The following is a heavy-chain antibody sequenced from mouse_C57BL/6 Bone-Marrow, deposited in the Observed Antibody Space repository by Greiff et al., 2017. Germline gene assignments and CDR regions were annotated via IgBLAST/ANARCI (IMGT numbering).Heavy chain of an antibody. D-gene: IGHD2-14*01. CDR2: IGPSDSYT. Sequence: QVQLQQPGAELVMPGASVKLSCKASGYTFTSYWMHWVKQRPGQGLEWIGEIGPSDSYTNYNQKFKGKSTLTVDKSSSTAYMQLSSLTSEDAAVYYCERRAYRGAMDYWGQGTSVTVSS. CDR1: GYTFTSYW. V-gene: IGHV1-69*01. J-gene: IGHJ4*01. CDR3: ERRAYRGAMDY.